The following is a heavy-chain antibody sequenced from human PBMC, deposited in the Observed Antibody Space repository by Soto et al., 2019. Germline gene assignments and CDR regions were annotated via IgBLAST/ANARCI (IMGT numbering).Heavy chain of an antibody. CDR3: AKDAYYNSSRYSLDS. CDR1: GFTFSNFG. CDR2: ISYDGSNE. D-gene: IGHD3-22*01. J-gene: IGHJ5*01. V-gene: IGHV3-30*18. Sequence: PGGSLRLSCAASGFTFSNFGIHWVRQAPGKGLEWVAVISYDGSNEYYADSVKGRFSISRDNSRNTIYLQMNSLRAVDTAVYYCAKDAYYNSSRYSLDSWGQGALVTVSS.